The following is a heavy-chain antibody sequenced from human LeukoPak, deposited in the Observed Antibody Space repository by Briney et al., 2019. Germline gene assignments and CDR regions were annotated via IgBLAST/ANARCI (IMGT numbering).Heavy chain of an antibody. J-gene: IGHJ4*02. D-gene: IGHD6-19*01. V-gene: IGHV5-51*01. CDR3: ARQSYSSGWYLDY. CDR1: GYNFNIYW. Sequence: GESLKISCKGSGYNFNIYWNGWVRQMPGTGLEWMGKIYAGDSDPKYSPSFQGQVTVSVDKSINTAYLEWSSLKASDTAMYYCARQSYSSGWYLDYWGQGTLVTVSS. CDR2: IYAGDSDP.